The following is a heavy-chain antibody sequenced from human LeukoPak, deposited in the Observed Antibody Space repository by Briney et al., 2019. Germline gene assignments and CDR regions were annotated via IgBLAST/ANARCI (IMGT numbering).Heavy chain of an antibody. CDR1: GGSMSTYY. V-gene: IGHV4-59*08. J-gene: IGHJ5*02. CDR3: ARRAFGGVIAANWFDP. Sequence: PSETLSLTCTVSGGSMSTYYWSWIRQPPGKGLEWTGYIYDNGYTHYNPSLKSRVSISLDTSKSQFSLNLSSVTAADPAVYYCARRAFGGVIAANWFDPWGQGALVTVSS. CDR2: IYDNGYT. D-gene: IGHD3-16*02.